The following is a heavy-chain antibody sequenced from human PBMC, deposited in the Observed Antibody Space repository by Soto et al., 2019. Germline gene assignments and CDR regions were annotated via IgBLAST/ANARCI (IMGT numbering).Heavy chain of an antibody. CDR3: AKDFSPLSLMASNFDY. CDR2: ISGSGGST. J-gene: IGHJ4*02. CDR1: GFTFSSYA. Sequence: PGGSLRLSCAASGFTFSSYAMSWVRQAPGKGLEWVSAISGSGGSTYYADSVKGRFTISRDNSKNTLYLQMNSVRAADTAVYYCAKDFSPLSLMASNFDYWGQGTLVTVSS. D-gene: IGHD2-8*01. V-gene: IGHV3-23*01.